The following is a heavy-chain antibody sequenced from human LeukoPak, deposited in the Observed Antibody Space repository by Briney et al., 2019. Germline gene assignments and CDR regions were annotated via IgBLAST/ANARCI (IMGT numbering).Heavy chain of an antibody. CDR1: GFTFSNAW. D-gene: IGHD4-17*01. J-gene: IGHJ6*02. Sequence: PGGSLRLSCAASGFTFSNAWMNWVRQAPGKGLEWVANIKQDGSEKYYVDSVKGRFTISRDNAKNSLYLQMNSLRAEDTAVYYCARPMTTVKLYYYYGMDVWGQGTTVTVSS. CDR3: ARPMTTVKLYYYYGMDV. V-gene: IGHV3-7*03. CDR2: IKQDGSEK.